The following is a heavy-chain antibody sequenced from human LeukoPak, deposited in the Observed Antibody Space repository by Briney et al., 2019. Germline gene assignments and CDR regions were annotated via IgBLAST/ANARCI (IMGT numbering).Heavy chain of an antibody. CDR3: ARATDGGGGPRSFDY. J-gene: IGHJ4*02. V-gene: IGHV4-4*07. CDR2: IYTSGST. Sequence: SETLSLTCTVSGGSISSYYWSWIRQPAGKGLEWIGRIYTSGSTNYNPSLKSRVTMSVDTSKNHFSLKLTSVTAADTAVYYCARATDGGGGPRSFDYWGQGTLVTVSS. D-gene: IGHD2-15*01. CDR1: GGSISSYY.